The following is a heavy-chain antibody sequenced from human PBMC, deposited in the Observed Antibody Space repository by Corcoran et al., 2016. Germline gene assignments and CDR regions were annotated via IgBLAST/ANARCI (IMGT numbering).Heavy chain of an antibody. CDR2: IDWDDDK. J-gene: IGHJ6*02. CDR3: ARIRVGYCSSTSCLGYYYYGMDV. V-gene: IGHV2-70*01. CDR1: GFSLSTSGMC. D-gene: IGHD2-2*01. Sequence: QVTLRESGPALVKPTQTLTLTCTFSGFSLSTSGMCVSWIRQPPGKALEWLALIDWDDDKYYSTSLKTRLTISKDTSKNQVVITMTNMDPVDTATYYCARIRVGYCSSTSCLGYYYYGMDVWGQGTTVTVSS.